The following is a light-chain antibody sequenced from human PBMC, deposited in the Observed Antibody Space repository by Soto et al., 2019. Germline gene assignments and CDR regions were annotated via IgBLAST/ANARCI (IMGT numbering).Light chain of an antibody. CDR2: DVS. CDR3: CSYAGSPYV. J-gene: IGLJ1*01. V-gene: IGLV2-11*01. CDR1: SSDVGGYNY. Sequence: QTVLTRPRSVSGPAVQGGAISCTRTSSDVGGYNYVSWYQQHPGKAPKLMIYDVSKRPSGVPDRFSGSKSGKTASLTISRLQAEDEADYYCCSYAGSPYVFGTGTKVPVL.